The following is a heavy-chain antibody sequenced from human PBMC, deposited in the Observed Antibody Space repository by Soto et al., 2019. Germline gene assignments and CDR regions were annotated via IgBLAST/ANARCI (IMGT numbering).Heavy chain of an antibody. Sequence: QVQLQESGPGLVKPSQTLSLTCTVSGGSISSGDYYWSWIRQPPGKGLEWIGYIYYSGSTYYNPSLTGRVTMSVDTSTRQYSLQLISVTAADTAVYYCGRETTESDPWGEGTLVTVS. CDR1: GGSISSGDYY. J-gene: IGHJ5*02. D-gene: IGHD4-4*01. CDR2: IYYSGST. CDR3: GRETTESDP. V-gene: IGHV4-30-4*01.